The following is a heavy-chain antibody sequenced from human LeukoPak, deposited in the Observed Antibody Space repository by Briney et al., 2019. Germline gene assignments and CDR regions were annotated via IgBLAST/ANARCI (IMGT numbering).Heavy chain of an antibody. CDR3: ARATQSIAVAQPWYFQH. Sequence: GSLRLSCAASGFTFSSYWMHWVRQAPGKGLVWVSRINSDGSSTSYADSVKGRFTISRDNAKNTLYLQMNSLRAEDTAVYYCARATQSIAVAQPWYFQHWGQGTLVTVSS. D-gene: IGHD6-19*01. CDR2: INSDGSST. J-gene: IGHJ1*01. CDR1: GFTFSSYW. V-gene: IGHV3-74*01.